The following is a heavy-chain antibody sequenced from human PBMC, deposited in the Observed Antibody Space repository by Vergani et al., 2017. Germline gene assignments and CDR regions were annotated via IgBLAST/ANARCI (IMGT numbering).Heavy chain of an antibody. D-gene: IGHD2/OR15-2a*01. CDR2: IYPGDSDT. CDR3: ARHIYGPTGLRGGAFDI. Sequence: VQLVQSGAEVKKPGSSVKVSCKASGGTFSSYAISWVRQMPGKALEWMGIIYPGDSDTRYSPSFQGQVTISADKSISTAYLQWSSLKASDTAMYYCARHIYGPTGLRGGAFDIWGQGTMVTVSS. CDR1: GGTFSSYA. J-gene: IGHJ3*02. V-gene: IGHV5-51*01.